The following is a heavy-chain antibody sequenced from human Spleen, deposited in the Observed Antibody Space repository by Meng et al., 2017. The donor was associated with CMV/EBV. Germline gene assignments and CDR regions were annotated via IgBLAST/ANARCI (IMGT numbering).Heavy chain of an antibody. Sequence: GGSLRLSCAASGFTFDDYAMHWVRQAPGKGLEWVSGISWKTDSLGYADSLKGRFTISRDNAKNSLYLEMNSLRPEDTALYYCAGQYDGSGYYSAGNAFDVWGQGTMVTVSS. CDR3: AGQYDGSGYYSAGNAFDV. V-gene: IGHV3-9*01. D-gene: IGHD3-22*01. CDR2: ISWKTDSL. CDR1: GFTFDDYA. J-gene: IGHJ3*01.